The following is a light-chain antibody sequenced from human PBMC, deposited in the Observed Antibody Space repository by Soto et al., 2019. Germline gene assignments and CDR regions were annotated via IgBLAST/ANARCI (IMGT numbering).Light chain of an antibody. V-gene: IGKV1-8*01. CDR3: QQYYSYPFT. J-gene: IGKJ3*01. CDR2: AAS. CDR1: QGISSY. Sequence: AIRMTQSPSSFSASTGDRVTITCRARQGISSYLAWYQQNPGKAPKLLIYAASTLQSGVPSRFSGSGSGTDFTLTISCLQSEDFATYYCQQYYSYPFTFGPGTKVDIK.